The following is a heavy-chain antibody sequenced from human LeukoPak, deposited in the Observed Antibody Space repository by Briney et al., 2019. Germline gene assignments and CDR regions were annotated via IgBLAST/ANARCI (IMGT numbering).Heavy chain of an antibody. D-gene: IGHD4-17*01. CDR2: IYVDGRTA. CDR1: GFTFSNYW. V-gene: IGHV3-74*01. CDR3: ARGTFYGDYEGFDY. Sequence: QSGGSLRLSCVASGFTFSNYWMHWVRQPPGKGLVWVSRIYVDGRTANYADSVKGRFTISRDNAKNTVYLQMNSLRAEDTAVYYCARGTFYGDYEGFDYWGQGTLVTVSS. J-gene: IGHJ4*02.